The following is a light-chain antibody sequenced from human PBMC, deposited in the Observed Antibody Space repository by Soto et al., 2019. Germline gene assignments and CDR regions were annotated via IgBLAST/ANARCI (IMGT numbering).Light chain of an antibody. CDR2: EVS. J-gene: IGLJ1*01. CDR3: CSYAGSSTYV. V-gene: IGLV2-23*02. Sequence: QSALTQPASVSGSPGQSITISCTGTSSDVGSYNLVSWYQQHPGKAPKLMIYEVSKRLSGVSNRFSGSKSGNTASLTISGLHADDEADYYCCSYAGSSTYVFGTGTKLTVL. CDR1: SSDVGSYNL.